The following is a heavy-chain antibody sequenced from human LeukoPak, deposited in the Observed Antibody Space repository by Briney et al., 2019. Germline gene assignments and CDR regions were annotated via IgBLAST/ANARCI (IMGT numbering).Heavy chain of an antibody. CDR2: ISSSSSTI. CDR1: GFTFSSYS. Sequence: GGSLRLSCAASGFTFSSYSMNWVRQAPGKGLEWVSYISSSSSTIYYADSVKGRFTISRDNAKNSLYLQMNSLRAEDTALYHCARDPRFYYYDSSGYYHYYYYGMDVWGQGTTVTVSS. J-gene: IGHJ6*02. CDR3: ARDPRFYYYDSSGYYHYYYYGMDV. V-gene: IGHV3-48*04. D-gene: IGHD3-22*01.